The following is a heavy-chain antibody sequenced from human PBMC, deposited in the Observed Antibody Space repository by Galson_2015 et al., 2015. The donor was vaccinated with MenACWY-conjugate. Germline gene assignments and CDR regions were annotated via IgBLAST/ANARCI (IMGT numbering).Heavy chain of an antibody. CDR2: INPGGSST. Sequence: SLRPSCAASGFIFNTYWMHWGRQAPGNGLVWVSRINPGGSSTTYAGSVRDRFTISRDNAKNTLYLQMNSPRPEDTAVFYCAKTRGASFYFDSWGQGTLVTVSS. D-gene: IGHD1-26*01. V-gene: IGHV3-74*01. CDR3: AKTRGASFYFDS. J-gene: IGHJ4*02. CDR1: GFIFNTYW.